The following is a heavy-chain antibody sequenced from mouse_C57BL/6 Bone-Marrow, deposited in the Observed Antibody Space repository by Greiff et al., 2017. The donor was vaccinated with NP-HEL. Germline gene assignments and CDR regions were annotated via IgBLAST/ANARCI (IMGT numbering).Heavy chain of an antibody. CDR3: ARDLLYGYDGGLDY. J-gene: IGHJ2*01. Sequence: QVQLKESGAELARPGASVKMSCKASGYTFTSYTMHWVKQRPGQGLEWIGYINPCSGYTKYNQKFKDKATLTADKSSSTAYMQLSSLTSEDSAVYYCARDLLYGYDGGLDYGGQGTTLTVSA. CDR2: INPCSGYT. D-gene: IGHD2-2*01. CDR1: GYTFTSYT. V-gene: IGHV1-4*01.